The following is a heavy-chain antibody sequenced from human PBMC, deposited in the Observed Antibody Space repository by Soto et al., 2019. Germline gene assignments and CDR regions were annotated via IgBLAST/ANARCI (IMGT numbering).Heavy chain of an antibody. CDR3: ATTKGEYNWNDVRY. V-gene: IGHV1-69*06. CDR2: IIPIFGTA. D-gene: IGHD1-20*01. CDR1: GGTFSSYA. Sequence: SVKVSGKASGGTFSSYAISWVRQAPGQGLEWMGGIIPIFGTANYAQKFQGRVTITADKSTSTAYMELSSLRSEDTAVYYCATTKGEYNWNDVRYWGQGTLVTVSS. J-gene: IGHJ4*02.